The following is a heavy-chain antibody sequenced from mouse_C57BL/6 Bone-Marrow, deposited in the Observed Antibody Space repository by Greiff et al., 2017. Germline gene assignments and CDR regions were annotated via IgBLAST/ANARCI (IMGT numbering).Heavy chain of an antibody. CDR3: ARHWGNYYGGSQYYFDY. CDR2: ISSGGSYT. CDR1: GFTFSSYG. V-gene: IGHV5-6*01. Sequence: EVQVVESGGDLVKPGGSLKLSCAASGFTFSSYGMSWVRQTPDKRLEWVATISSGGSYTYYPDSVKGRFTISRDKAKNTLYRQMSSLKSEDTAMYDCARHWGNYYGGSQYYFDYWGQGTTLTVSS. D-gene: IGHD1-1*01. J-gene: IGHJ2*01.